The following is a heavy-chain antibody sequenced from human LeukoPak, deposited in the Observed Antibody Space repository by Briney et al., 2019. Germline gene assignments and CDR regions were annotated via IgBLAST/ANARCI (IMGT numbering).Heavy chain of an antibody. D-gene: IGHD3-9*01. J-gene: IGHJ4*02. V-gene: IGHV4-39*01. CDR2: IYYSGST. CDR1: GGSISSSNYY. CDR3: ARHPVLRYLGT. Sequence: PSETLSLTCTVSGGSISSSNYYWGWIRQPPGKGLEWIGSIYYSGSTYYNPSLKSRVTISVDTSKNQFSLKLSPVSAADTAVYYCARHPVLRYLGTWGQGTLVTVSS.